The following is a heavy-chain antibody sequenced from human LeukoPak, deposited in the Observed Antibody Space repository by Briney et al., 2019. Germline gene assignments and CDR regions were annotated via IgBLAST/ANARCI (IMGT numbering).Heavy chain of an antibody. V-gene: IGHV3-30*18. CDR3: AKDPSWELLFYFDY. CDR2: IAYDGSNK. CDR1: GFTFSSYG. Sequence: PGRSLRLSCEASGFTFSSYGMHWVRQAPGKGLESVAVIAYDGSNKYYADSVKGRFTISRDNSKNTLYLQMNSLRAEDTAVYYCAKDPSWELLFYFDYWGQGTLVTVSS. D-gene: IGHD1-26*01. J-gene: IGHJ4*02.